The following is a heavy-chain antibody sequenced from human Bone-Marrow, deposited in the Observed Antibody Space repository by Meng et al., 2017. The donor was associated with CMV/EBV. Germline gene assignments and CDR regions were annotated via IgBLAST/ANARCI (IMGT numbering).Heavy chain of an antibody. CDR1: GFTFSSYE. Sequence: GGSLRLSCAASGFTFSSYEMNWVRQAPGKGLEWVSYISSSGSTIYYADSVKGRVTISRDNAKNSLYLQMNSLRAEDTAVYYCARDRTVEMVAWSGYPHWGQGTLVPFSS. V-gene: IGHV3-48*03. J-gene: IGHJ4*02. CDR3: ARDRTVEMVAWSGYPH. D-gene: IGHD3-3*01. CDR2: ISSSGSTI.